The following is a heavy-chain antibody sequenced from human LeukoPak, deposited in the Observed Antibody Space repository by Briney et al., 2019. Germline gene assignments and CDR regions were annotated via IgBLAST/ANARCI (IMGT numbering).Heavy chain of an antibody. D-gene: IGHD5-18*01. CDR3: ARARDSRHTYGLDH. V-gene: IGHV3-66*02. Sequence: GGSLRLSCAASRFSVSSNYMSWVRQAPGRGLEWVSVTYSGGSTFYADSLKGRFTISRDNSKNTMYLQMDSLRAEDTAVYYCARARDSRHTYGLDHWGQGTLVTVSS. CDR2: TYSGGST. J-gene: IGHJ4*02. CDR1: RFSVSSNY.